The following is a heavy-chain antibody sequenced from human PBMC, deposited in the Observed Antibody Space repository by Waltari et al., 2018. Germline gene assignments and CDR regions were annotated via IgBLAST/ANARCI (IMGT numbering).Heavy chain of an antibody. Sequence: QVQLVQSGAEVKKPGASVKVSCQVSGNTLTDLSIHWVRQAPGKGLEWMGGFDPEDADTIYAQKFQGRVTMTEDTSTDTAYMELSSLRSEDTAVYYCATGGAPPEGAFDIWGQGTMVTVSS. CDR1: GNTLTDLS. J-gene: IGHJ3*02. CDR2: FDPEDADT. V-gene: IGHV1-24*01. CDR3: ATGGAPPEGAFDI. D-gene: IGHD3-16*01.